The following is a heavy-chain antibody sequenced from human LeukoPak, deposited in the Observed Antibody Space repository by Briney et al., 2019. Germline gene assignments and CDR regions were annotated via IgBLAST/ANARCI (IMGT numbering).Heavy chain of an antibody. CDR3: ARLIGTARDAFDI. D-gene: IGHD6-6*01. Sequence: GESLQISCKGSGSRFTSYWIGWVRQMPGKGLEWMGIIYPGDSDTRYSPSFQGQVTISADKSISTAYLQWSSLKASDTAMYYCARLIGTARDAFDIWGQGTMVTVSS. CDR2: IYPGDSDT. J-gene: IGHJ3*02. V-gene: IGHV5-51*01. CDR1: GSRFTSYW.